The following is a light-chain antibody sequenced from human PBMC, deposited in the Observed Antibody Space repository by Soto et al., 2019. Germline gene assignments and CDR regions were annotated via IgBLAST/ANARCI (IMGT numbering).Light chain of an antibody. CDR3: QQRSNWPEIT. CDR2: DAS. Sequence: EIVMTQSPATLSVSPGERATLSCRASQSVSSYLAWYQQKPGQAPRLLMYDASNRATGIPARFSGSGSGTDFTLTISSLEPEDFAVYYCQQRSNWPEITFGQGTRLEIK. CDR1: QSVSSY. J-gene: IGKJ5*01. V-gene: IGKV3-11*01.